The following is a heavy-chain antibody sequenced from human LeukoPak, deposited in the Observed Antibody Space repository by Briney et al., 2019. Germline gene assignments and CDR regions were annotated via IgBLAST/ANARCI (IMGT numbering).Heavy chain of an antibody. Sequence: PGGSLRPSCAASGFTFSSYAMSWVRQAPGKGLEWVSAIIGSGGSTYYADSVKGRFTISRDNSKNTLYLQMNSLRAEDTAVYYCAKDLDIVVVPAAVYFDYWGQGTLVTVSS. CDR3: AKDLDIVVVPAAVYFDY. CDR2: IIGSGGST. CDR1: GFTFSSYA. J-gene: IGHJ4*02. V-gene: IGHV3-23*01. D-gene: IGHD2-2*03.